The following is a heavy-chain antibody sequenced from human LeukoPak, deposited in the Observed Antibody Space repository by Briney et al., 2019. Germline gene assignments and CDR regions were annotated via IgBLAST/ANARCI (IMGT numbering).Heavy chain of an antibody. CDR2: IYYSAST. CDR3: ARYLSGSYYFDY. Sequence: PSETLSLACTVSGGSISSHYWSWIRQPPGKGLEWIGYIYYSASTNYNPSLKSRVTISVDTSKNQFSLKLSSVTAADTAVYYCARYLSGSYYFDYWGQGILVTVSS. D-gene: IGHD1-26*01. V-gene: IGHV4-59*11. J-gene: IGHJ4*02. CDR1: GGSISSHY.